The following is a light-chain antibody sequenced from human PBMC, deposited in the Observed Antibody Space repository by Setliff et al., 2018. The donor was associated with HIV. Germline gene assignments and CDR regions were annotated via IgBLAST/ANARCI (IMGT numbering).Light chain of an antibody. Sequence: VLTQSPGTLSLSPGDRATLSCRASQTVDSKYLAWYQQKPGQGPRLLIYGASSRATDIPDRFSASGSGTDFTLTISRLEPEDFALYYCQCYGYSMWTFGQGTKVDIK. V-gene: IGKV3-20*01. CDR1: QTVDSKY. CDR3: QCYGYSMWT. J-gene: IGKJ1*01. CDR2: GAS.